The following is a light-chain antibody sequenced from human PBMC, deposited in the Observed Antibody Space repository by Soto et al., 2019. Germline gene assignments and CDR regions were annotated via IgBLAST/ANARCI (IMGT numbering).Light chain of an antibody. CDR3: QQRSNWPPYT. CDR2: DAS. Sequence: EIVFTQSPATLSLSPGERATLSCRASPSVSSYLAWYQQKPGQAPRLLIYDASNRATAIPARFSGSGTGTDFTLTVSSLEPEDFAVYYCQQRSNWPPYTVGQGTKLEIK. V-gene: IGKV3-11*01. CDR1: PSVSSY. J-gene: IGKJ2*01.